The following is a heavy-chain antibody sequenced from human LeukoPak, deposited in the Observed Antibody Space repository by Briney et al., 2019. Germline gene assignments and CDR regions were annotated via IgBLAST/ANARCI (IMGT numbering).Heavy chain of an antibody. Sequence: GGSLRLPCASSGFPFSSYRMNWVRHAPGKGQEWVSLISSNSSHTYNADSVKGRFTISRDNAKNSLYLEMNSLRVDDTAVYYCAWTRDGYKFGAFDCWGQGTLVTVSS. V-gene: IGHV3-21*01. CDR1: GFPFSSYR. D-gene: IGHD5-24*01. J-gene: IGHJ4*02. CDR2: ISSNSSHT. CDR3: AWTRDGYKFGAFDC.